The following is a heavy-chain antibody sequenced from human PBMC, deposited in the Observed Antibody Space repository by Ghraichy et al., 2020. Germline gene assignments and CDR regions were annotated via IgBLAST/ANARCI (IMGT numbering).Heavy chain of an antibody. Sequence: SETLSLTCAVYGGSFSDYYWTWIRQPPGKGPEWIGEINHSGSTNYNPSLKSRVTISVDTSTNQFSLKLSSVTAADTAVYYCARGYDTPLYGMDVWGQGTTVTGSS. D-gene: IGHD3-22*01. CDR2: INHSGST. V-gene: IGHV4-34*01. CDR3: ARGYDTPLYGMDV. J-gene: IGHJ6*02. CDR1: GGSFSDYY.